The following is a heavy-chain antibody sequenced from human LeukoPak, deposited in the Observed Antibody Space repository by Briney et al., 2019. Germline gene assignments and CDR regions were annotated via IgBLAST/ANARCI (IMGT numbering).Heavy chain of an antibody. Sequence: GGSLRLSCAASGFTFDDYAMHGVRHAPGKGLEGVSGISWNSGSIGYADSVKGRLTISRDNAKNSLYLQMNSLRAEDTALYYRAKDIAPDTAMVTHFDYWGQGTLVTVSS. J-gene: IGHJ4*02. V-gene: IGHV3-9*01. CDR3: AKDIAPDTAMVTHFDY. D-gene: IGHD5-18*01. CDR1: GFTFDDYA. CDR2: ISWNSGSI.